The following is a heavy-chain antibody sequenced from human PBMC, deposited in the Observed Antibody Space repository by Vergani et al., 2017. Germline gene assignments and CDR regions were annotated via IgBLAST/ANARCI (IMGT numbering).Heavy chain of an antibody. D-gene: IGHD3-3*01. CDR1: ESSFISNE. V-gene: IGHV5-51*03. Sequence: EVMLVQSGAEVKKPGESLKISCKYSESSFISNEIAWERQMSGKGLQWMGNINPIDSKIAYSPSFQGQAIMSLDKSITTAYLQWSSLKASDTATYYCAKTHDFSSLYSSYNWFDPWGQGTQVTVSS. J-gene: IGHJ5*02. CDR3: AKTHDFSSLYSSYNWFDP. CDR2: INPIDSKI.